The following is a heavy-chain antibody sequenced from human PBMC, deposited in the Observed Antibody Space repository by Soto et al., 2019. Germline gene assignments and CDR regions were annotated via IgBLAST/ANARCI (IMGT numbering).Heavy chain of an antibody. J-gene: IGHJ3*02. V-gene: IGHV3-33*01. CDR2: VWYDGSNK. Sequence: QVQLVESGGGVVQPGRSLRLSCAASGFTFRSHGMHWVRQAPGKGLEWVAVVWYDGSNKYYADSVMGRFTISRDNSKNTLYLQMNSLSAEDTAVYYCARDSPRGDDYVWGSYRNDAFDIWGQGTMVTVSS. D-gene: IGHD3-16*02. CDR1: GFTFRSHG. CDR3: ARDSPRGDDYVWGSYRNDAFDI.